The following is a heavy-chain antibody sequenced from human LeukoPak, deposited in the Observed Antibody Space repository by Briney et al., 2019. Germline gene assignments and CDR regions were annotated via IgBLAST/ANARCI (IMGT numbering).Heavy chain of an antibody. CDR2: INSDGSST. CDR3: ASGYSSDYGGNVY. J-gene: IGHJ4*02. V-gene: IGHV3-74*01. CDR1: EFTFSTYW. D-gene: IGHD4-23*01. Sequence: GGSLRLSCAAPEFTFSTYWMHWVRQAPGKGLVWVSRINSDGSSTNYADSVEGRFTISRDNAKNTLYLQMNSLSIEDTAVYYCASGYSSDYGGNVYWGRGTLVTVSS.